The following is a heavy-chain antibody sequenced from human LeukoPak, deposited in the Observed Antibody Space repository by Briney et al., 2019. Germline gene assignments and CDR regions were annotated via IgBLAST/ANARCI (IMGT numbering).Heavy chain of an antibody. V-gene: IGHV4-61*02. CDR2: IYTSGST. CDR3: ASYRPTFWGGEYGDYYFDY. CDR1: GGSISSGSYY. J-gene: IGHJ4*02. D-gene: IGHD3-3*01. Sequence: SETLSLTCTVSGGSISSGSYYWSWIRQPAGKGLEWIGRIYTSGSTNYNPSLKSRVTISVDTSKNQFSLKLSSVTAADTAVYYCASYRPTFWGGEYGDYYFDYWGQGTLVTVSS.